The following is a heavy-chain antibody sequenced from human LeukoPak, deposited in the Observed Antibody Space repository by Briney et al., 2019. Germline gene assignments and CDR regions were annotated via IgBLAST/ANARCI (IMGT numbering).Heavy chain of an antibody. CDR3: ARGGTRYCASTSCSDHYYYGVDV. V-gene: IGHV1-8*01. CDR2: MNPNSANT. CDR1: GYTFSNYD. D-gene: IGHD2-2*01. Sequence: ASVKVSCKASGYTFSNYDINWVRQAYGQGLEWMGWMNPNSANTGHAQKFQGRVTMTTNTSINTAYMELSSLRSEDTALYYCARGGTRYCASTSCSDHYYYGVDVWGQGTTVTVSS. J-gene: IGHJ6*02.